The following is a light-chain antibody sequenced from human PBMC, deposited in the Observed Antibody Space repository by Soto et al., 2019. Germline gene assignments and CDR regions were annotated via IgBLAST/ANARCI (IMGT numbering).Light chain of an antibody. CDR2: DAS. J-gene: IGKJ4*01. V-gene: IGKV1-5*01. CDR1: QSISSW. CDR3: QKHDNAPLT. Sequence: DIQMTQSPSTLSASLGDRVTITCGASQSISSWLAWYQQKPGKAPKLLIYDASTLESGVPSRFSGSGSGTEFNLTISSLQTDDFATYYCQKHDNAPLTFGGGTKVDIK.